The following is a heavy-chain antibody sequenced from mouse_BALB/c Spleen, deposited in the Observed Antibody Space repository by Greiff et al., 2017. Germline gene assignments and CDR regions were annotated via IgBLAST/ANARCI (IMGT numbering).Heavy chain of an antibody. CDR2: IDPENGNT. J-gene: IGHJ2*01. Sequence: VQLKQSGAELVRPGALVKLSCKASGFNIKDYYMHWVKQRPEQGLEWIGWIDPENGNTIYDPKFQGKASITADTSSNSAYLQLSSLTSEDTAVYYCARGGSLYYFDYWGQGTTLTVSS. V-gene: IGHV14-1*02. CDR3: ARGGSLYYFDY. CDR1: GFNIKDYY.